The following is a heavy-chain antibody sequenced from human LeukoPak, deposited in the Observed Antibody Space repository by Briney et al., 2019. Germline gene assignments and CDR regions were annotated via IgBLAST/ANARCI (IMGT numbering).Heavy chain of an antibody. CDR3: ARDETIAVAGGPLGY. Sequence: GGSLRLSCAASGFTFSSYWMSWVRQAPGKGLEWVAVISYDGSNKYYADSVKGRFTISRDNSKNTLYLQMNSLRAEDTAVYYCARDETIAVAGGPLGYWGQGTLVTVSS. CDR1: GFTFSSYW. V-gene: IGHV3-30*03. D-gene: IGHD6-19*01. J-gene: IGHJ4*02. CDR2: ISYDGSNK.